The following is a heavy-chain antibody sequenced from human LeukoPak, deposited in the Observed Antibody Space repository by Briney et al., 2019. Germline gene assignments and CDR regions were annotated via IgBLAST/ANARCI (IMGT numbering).Heavy chain of an antibody. V-gene: IGHV3-33*08. Sequence: GGSLRLSCAASGFTFSSYAMSWVRQAPGKGLEWVAVIWYDGSNKYYADSVKGRFTISRDNSKNTLYLQMNSLRAEDTAVYYCARDQDIVVVPTSPNWFDPWGQGTLVTVSS. CDR2: IWYDGSNK. D-gene: IGHD2-2*01. CDR3: ARDQDIVVVPTSPNWFDP. J-gene: IGHJ5*02. CDR1: GFTFSSYA.